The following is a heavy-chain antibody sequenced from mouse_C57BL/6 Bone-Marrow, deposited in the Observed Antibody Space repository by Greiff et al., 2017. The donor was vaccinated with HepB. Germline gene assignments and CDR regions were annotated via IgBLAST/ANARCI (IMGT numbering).Heavy chain of an antibody. CDR3: VRRYYFDY. CDR2: IYPGDGDT. J-gene: IGHJ2*01. CDR1: GYAFSSSW. V-gene: IGHV1-82*01. Sequence: VQLQESGPELVKPGASVKISCKASGYAFSSSWMNWVKQRPGKGLEWIGRIYPGDGDTNYNGKFKGKATLTADKSSSTAYMQLSSLTSEDSAVYFCVRRYYFDYWGQGTTLTVSS.